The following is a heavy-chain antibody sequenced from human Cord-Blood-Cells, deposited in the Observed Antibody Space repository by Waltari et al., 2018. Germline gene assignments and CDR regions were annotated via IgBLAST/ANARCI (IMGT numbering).Heavy chain of an antibody. D-gene: IGHD2-21*02. Sequence: EVQLVESGGGLVQPGGSLRLSCAASGFTFSRYCLHWVRKVPGKGVVWVSRINSDGSSTSYADSVKGRFTISRDNAKNTLYLQMNSLRAEDTAVYYCAREHIVVVTAIDYWGQGTLVTVSS. V-gene: IGHV3-74*01. CDR2: INSDGSST. CDR3: AREHIVVVTAIDY. J-gene: IGHJ4*02. CDR1: GFTFSRYC.